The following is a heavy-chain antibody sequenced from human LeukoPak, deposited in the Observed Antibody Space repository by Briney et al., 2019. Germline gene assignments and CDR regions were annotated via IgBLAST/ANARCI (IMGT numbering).Heavy chain of an antibody. CDR3: ARGRPIDNPKRRVVAATPPATFDY. Sequence: PSETLSLTCAVYGGSFSGYYWSWIRQPPGKGLEWIGEINHSGSTNYNPSLKSRVTISVDTSKNQFSLKLSSVTAADTAVYYCARGRPIDNPKRRVVAATPPATFDYWGQGTQVTVSS. CDR2: INHSGST. CDR1: GGSFSGYY. D-gene: IGHD2-15*01. J-gene: IGHJ4*02. V-gene: IGHV4-34*01.